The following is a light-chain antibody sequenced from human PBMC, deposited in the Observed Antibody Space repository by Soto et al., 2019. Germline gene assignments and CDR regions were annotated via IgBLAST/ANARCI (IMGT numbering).Light chain of an antibody. J-gene: IGKJ2*01. CDR1: QSIGER. Sequence: DIQMTQSPSTLSASVGDRVTITCRAAQSIGERLAWYQQKPGKAPKLLIYDASTLQGGVPSRFSGSGSGTEFTLTISSLQPDDCAAYYCQQYNSYSLAFGQGTKLEIK. CDR3: QQYNSYSLA. CDR2: DAS. V-gene: IGKV1-5*01.